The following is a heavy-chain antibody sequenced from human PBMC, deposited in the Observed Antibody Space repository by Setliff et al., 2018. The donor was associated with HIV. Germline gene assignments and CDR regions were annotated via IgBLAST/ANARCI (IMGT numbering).Heavy chain of an antibody. J-gene: IGHJ4*02. CDR3: ARQMPIPGIAITPVDY. CDR2: VFYTGFA. Sequence: PSEPLSLTCTVSGDSIRGYYWSWIRQPPGKGLEWMAYVFYTGFAAYNPSLKSRLTTSVDTSKSQFSLTLTSVTAADTAVYYCARQMPIPGIAITPVDYWGQGALVTVSS. D-gene: IGHD5-12*01. V-gene: IGHV4-59*08. CDR1: GDSIRGYY.